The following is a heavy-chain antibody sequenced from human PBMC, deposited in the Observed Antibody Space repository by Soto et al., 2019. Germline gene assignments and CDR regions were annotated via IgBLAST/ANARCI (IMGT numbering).Heavy chain of an antibody. CDR2: INHSGST. CDR3: ARGRSYLFGLTHPRFXY. Sequence: SETLSLTCAVYGGSFSGYYWSWIRQPPGKGLEWIGEINHSGSTNYNLSLKSRVTISVDTSKNQFSLKLSSVTAADTAVYYCARGRSYLFGLTHPRFXYWGQGTLVTVSS. V-gene: IGHV4-34*01. D-gene: IGHD2-2*01. J-gene: IGHJ4*02. CDR1: GGSFSGYY.